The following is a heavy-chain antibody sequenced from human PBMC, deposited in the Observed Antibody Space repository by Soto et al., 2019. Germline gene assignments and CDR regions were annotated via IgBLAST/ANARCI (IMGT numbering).Heavy chain of an antibody. CDR1: GFTFSSYW. Sequence: PGGSLRLSCAASGFTFSSYWMHWVRQAPGKGLVWVSRINSDGSSTSYADSVKGRFTISRDNAKNTLYLQMNSLRAEDTAVYYCARDSSSSSYYYYYGMDVWGQGTTVTVSS. J-gene: IGHJ6*02. CDR2: INSDGSST. V-gene: IGHV3-74*01. D-gene: IGHD6-6*01. CDR3: ARDSSSSSYYYYYGMDV.